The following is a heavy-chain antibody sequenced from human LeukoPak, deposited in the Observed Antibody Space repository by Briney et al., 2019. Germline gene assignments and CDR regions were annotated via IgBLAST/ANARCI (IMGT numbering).Heavy chain of an antibody. Sequence: ASLKVSCKASGYTFTGFYIHWVRHAPGQALEWMGWIKSNSVGTNYAQKCQARVTMTRDTSISTAYMELSRLRSDDTAVYYCARYGFYDSSGPDAFDIWGQGTMVTVSS. J-gene: IGHJ3*02. CDR3: ARYGFYDSSGPDAFDI. V-gene: IGHV1-2*02. CDR1: GYTFTGFY. CDR2: IKSNSVGT. D-gene: IGHD3-22*01.